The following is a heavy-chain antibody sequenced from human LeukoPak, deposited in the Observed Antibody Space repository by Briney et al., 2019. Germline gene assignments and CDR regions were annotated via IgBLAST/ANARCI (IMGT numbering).Heavy chain of an antibody. J-gene: IGHJ4*02. Sequence: GESLKISCKASGYKFTNYWIGWVRQMPGKGLEWMGIVDPDDSQSSYSPSFEGQVTISADKSISTAYLQWSSLKASDTAMYYCARRQWGNSNYFDYWGQGTLVTVSS. V-gene: IGHV5-51*01. CDR1: GYKFTNYW. CDR2: VDPDDSQS. D-gene: IGHD4-23*01. CDR3: ARRQWGNSNYFDY.